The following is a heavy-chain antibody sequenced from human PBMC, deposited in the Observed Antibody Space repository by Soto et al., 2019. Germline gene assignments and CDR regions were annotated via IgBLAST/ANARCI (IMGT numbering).Heavy chain of an antibody. Sequence: ASVKVSCKASGYTFTSYYMHLVRQAPGQGLEWMGIINPSGGSTSYAQKFQGRVTMTRDTATSTVYMELSSLSSEDTAVYYCERVAVRGCYPYCFDYWGQGTLVTVSS. CDR2: INPSGGST. CDR3: ERVAVRGCYPYCFDY. CDR1: GYTFTSYY. V-gene: IGHV1-46*01. J-gene: IGHJ4*02. D-gene: IGHD6-19*01.